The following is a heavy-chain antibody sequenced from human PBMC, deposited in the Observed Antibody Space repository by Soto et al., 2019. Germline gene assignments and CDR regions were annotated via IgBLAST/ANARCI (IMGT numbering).Heavy chain of an antibody. V-gene: IGHV3-7*01. Sequence: GGSLRLSCGASGFSFSSYWMSWVRQAPGGGLEWVANIEHDGRETYYVDSVKGRFTVSRDNTKNSVFLQMDSLRVEDTAVYYCARERHYYDRSGYQGYWGQGTLVTVSS. D-gene: IGHD3-22*01. CDR1: GFSFSSYW. J-gene: IGHJ1*01. CDR3: ARERHYYDRSGYQGY. CDR2: IEHDGRET.